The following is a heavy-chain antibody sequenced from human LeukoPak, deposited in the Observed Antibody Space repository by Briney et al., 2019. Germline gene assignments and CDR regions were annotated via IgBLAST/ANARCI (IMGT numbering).Heavy chain of an antibody. CDR1: GYSFTSYW. V-gene: IGHV5-51*01. CDR3: ARSRSWIQLWLGAFDI. J-gene: IGHJ3*02. CDR2: IYPDDSDT. D-gene: IGHD5-18*01. Sequence: GESLKISCKGSGYSFTSYWIGWVRQMPGKGLEWMGIIYPDDSDTRYSPSFQGQVTISADKSISTAYLQWSSLKTSDTAMYYCARSRSWIQLWLGAFDIWGQGTMVTVSS.